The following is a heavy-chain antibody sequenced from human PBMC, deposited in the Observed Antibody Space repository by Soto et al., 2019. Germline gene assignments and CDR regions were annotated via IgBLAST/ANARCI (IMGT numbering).Heavy chain of an antibody. Sequence: QVQLQESGPGLVKPSQTLSLTCTVSGGSIRSGGYYWSWVRQSPRRGLEWIGNIYYSGSTYYNPSLKSRLTISVDTSKNQFSLNLSSVTAADTAVYYCARDRLMATAGTARHYFGLDVWGQGTTVTFSS. D-gene: IGHD5-18*01. J-gene: IGHJ6*02. CDR3: ARDRLMATAGTARHYFGLDV. V-gene: IGHV4-31*03. CDR1: GGSIRSGGYY. CDR2: IYYSGST.